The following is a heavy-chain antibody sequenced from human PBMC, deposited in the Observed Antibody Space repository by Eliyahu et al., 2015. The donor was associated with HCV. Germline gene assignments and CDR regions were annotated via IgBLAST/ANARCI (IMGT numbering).Heavy chain of an antibody. D-gene: IGHD3-10*01. CDR1: GDSFGTYX. V-gene: IGHV4-59*01. J-gene: IGHJ6*03. CDR2: IYYNGNT. CDR3: ARDGCFRESTMYYYYMDV. Sequence: QVQLQESGPGLVKPSEXLSLTCTXSGDSFGTYXWSWIRQPPGKGLEWIGYIYYNGNTNYNPSLKSRATISVDTSKNQFSMKLSSVTAADTAVYYCARDGCFRESTMYYYYMDVWGKGTTVTVSS.